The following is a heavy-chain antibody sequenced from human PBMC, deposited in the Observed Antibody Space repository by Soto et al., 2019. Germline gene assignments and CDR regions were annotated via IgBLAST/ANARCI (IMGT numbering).Heavy chain of an antibody. CDR2: INQDATRQ. CDR1: GFSFSSYW. J-gene: IGHJ4*02. Sequence: GGSLRLSCAASGFSFSSYWMSWVRQAPGRGLEWVANINQDATRQSYVDSVEGQFSISRDNAKNSLYLQMNSLRVEETAVYYCAKVGLFDGNKPITFELWGQGTLVTVSS. D-gene: IGHD3-10*01. V-gene: IGHV3-7*03. CDR3: AKVGLFDGNKPITFEL.